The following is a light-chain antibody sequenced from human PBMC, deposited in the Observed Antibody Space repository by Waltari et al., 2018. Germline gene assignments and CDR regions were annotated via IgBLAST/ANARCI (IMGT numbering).Light chain of an antibody. CDR1: SSNIGAGFD. V-gene: IGLV1-40*01. J-gene: IGLJ3*02. CDR3: QSYDISLRAYV. CDR2: HND. Sequence: QSVLTQPPSLSGAPGQRVTISCAGNSSNIGAGFDLHWYQQFPVSAPSLLISHNDYPPSAFPDRFSASKSGTSASLAVSGLQAQDVADYYCQSYDISLRAYVFGGGTKLTVL.